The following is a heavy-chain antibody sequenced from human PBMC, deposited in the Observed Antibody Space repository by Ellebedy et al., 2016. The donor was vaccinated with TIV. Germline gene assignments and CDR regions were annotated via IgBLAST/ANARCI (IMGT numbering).Heavy chain of an antibody. J-gene: IGHJ5*02. V-gene: IGHV4-34*01. CDR3: ASRKQWLAINWFDP. Sequence: SETLSLTXAVYGGSFSGYYWSWIRQPPGKGLEWIGEINHSGSTNYNPSLKSRVTISVDTSKNQFSLKLSSVTAADTAVYYCASRKQWLAINWFDPWGQGTLVTVSS. CDR2: INHSGST. D-gene: IGHD6-19*01. CDR1: GGSFSGYY.